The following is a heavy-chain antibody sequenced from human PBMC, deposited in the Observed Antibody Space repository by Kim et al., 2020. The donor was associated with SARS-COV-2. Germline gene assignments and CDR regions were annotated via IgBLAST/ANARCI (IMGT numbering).Heavy chain of an antibody. Sequence: ASVKVSCKASGYTFTGYYMHWVRQAPGQGLEWMGRINPNSGGTNYAQKFQGRVTMTRDTSISTAYMELSRLRSDDTAVYYCARDNWNYDGGWFDPWGQGTLVTVSS. CDR1: GYTFTGYY. J-gene: IGHJ5*02. D-gene: IGHD1-7*01. V-gene: IGHV1-2*06. CDR3: ARDNWNYDGGWFDP. CDR2: INPNSGGT.